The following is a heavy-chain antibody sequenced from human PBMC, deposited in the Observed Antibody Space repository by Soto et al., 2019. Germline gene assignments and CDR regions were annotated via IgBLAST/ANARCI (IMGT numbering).Heavy chain of an antibody. D-gene: IGHD6-6*01. Sequence: SETLSLACTVSGGSISSFYGNWIRQPAGKGLEWIGRIYTIGSTNYNPSLRGQVTMSVDTSKNLFSLKLSSVTAAATASYYLGRDHSSSSMDYWGQGTLVTVSS. J-gene: IGHJ4*02. CDR3: GRDHSSSSMDY. CDR2: IYTIGST. CDR1: GGSISSFY. V-gene: IGHV4-4*07.